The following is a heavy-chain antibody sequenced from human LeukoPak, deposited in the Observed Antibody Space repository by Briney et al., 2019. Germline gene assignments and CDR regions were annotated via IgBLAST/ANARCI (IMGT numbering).Heavy chain of an antibody. CDR1: GFTFSSYW. V-gene: IGHV3-7*01. CDR2: IKRDGSEK. Sequence: GGSLRLSCAASGFTFSSYWMSWVRQAPGKGLEWVANIKRDGSEKYYVDSVKGRFTISRDNAKNSLFLQMNSLRAEDTAIYYCAREGHCTTTRCYEDYWGQGALVTVSS. J-gene: IGHJ4*02. D-gene: IGHD2-2*01. CDR3: AREGHCTTTRCYEDY.